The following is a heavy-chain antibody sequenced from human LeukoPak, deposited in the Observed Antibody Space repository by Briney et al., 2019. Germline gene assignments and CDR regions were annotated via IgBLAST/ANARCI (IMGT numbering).Heavy chain of an antibody. CDR2: TYYKSKWHS. Sequence: SQTLSLTFAISGDSVSSKSAAWDWIRQSPSRGLEWLGRTYYKSKWHSDYAVSVKSPITINPDTSKNQFSLQLKSVDTGDTGVYYCVRLVGGSLDYRGHGTLVTVSS. D-gene: IGHD2-15*01. J-gene: IGHJ4*01. CDR1: GDSVSSKSAA. CDR3: VRLVGGSLDY. V-gene: IGHV6-1*01.